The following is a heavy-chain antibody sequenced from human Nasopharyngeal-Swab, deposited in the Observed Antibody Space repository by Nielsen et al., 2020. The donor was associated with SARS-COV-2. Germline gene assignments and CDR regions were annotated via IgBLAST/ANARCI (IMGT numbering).Heavy chain of an antibody. CDR3: TRCGGGCYSGRDY. CDR1: GFTFSDSA. V-gene: IGHV3-73*01. CDR2: IRSKGNNYAT. Sequence: GESLKISCAASGFTFSDSAIHWVRQASGKGLEWVGRIRSKGNNYATAYAASVKGRFIIFRDDPTNTASLQMNSLKTEDTAVYYCTRCGGGCYSGRDYWGQGTLVTVSS. D-gene: IGHD2-21*02. J-gene: IGHJ4*02.